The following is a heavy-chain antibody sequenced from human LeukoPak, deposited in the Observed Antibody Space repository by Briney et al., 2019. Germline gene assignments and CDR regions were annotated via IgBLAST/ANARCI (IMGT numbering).Heavy chain of an antibody. CDR2: IYYSGST. Sequence: SETLSLTCTVSGGSISGYYWTWIRQPPGKGLEWIGYIYYSGSTNYNPSLRSRVTISVDTSKKHFSLKLNSVTTADTAAYYCAREPAYYYDSSGYDTDYWGQGTLVTVSS. V-gene: IGHV4-59*01. CDR3: AREPAYYYDSSGYDTDY. J-gene: IGHJ4*02. D-gene: IGHD3-22*01. CDR1: GGSISGYY.